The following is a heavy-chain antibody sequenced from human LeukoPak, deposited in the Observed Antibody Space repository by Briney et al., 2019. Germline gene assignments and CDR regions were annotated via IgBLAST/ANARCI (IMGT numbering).Heavy chain of an antibody. CDR3: AAAIVVVPNGMDV. Sequence: ASVKVSCKASGYTFTSYYMHWVRQAPGQGLEWMGIINPSGGSTSYAQKFQGRVTMTRDTSTSTVYMELSSLRSADTAVYYCAAAIVVVPNGMDVWGQGTTVTVSS. CDR2: INPSGGST. CDR1: GYTFTSYY. J-gene: IGHJ6*02. V-gene: IGHV1-46*01. D-gene: IGHD2-2*01.